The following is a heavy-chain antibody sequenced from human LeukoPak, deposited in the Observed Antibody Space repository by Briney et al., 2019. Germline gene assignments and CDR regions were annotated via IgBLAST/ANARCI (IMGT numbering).Heavy chain of an antibody. CDR2: IYYSGST. D-gene: IGHD3-3*01. J-gene: IGHJ4*02. V-gene: IGHV4-30-4*08. CDR3: ARVGGITIFGADY. CDR1: GGSISSGDYY. Sequence: SETLSLTCTVSGGSISSGDYYWSWIRQPPGKGLEWIGYIYYSGSTYYNPSLKSRVTISVDTSKNQFSLKLSSVTAADTAVYYCARVGGITIFGADYWSQGTLVTVSS.